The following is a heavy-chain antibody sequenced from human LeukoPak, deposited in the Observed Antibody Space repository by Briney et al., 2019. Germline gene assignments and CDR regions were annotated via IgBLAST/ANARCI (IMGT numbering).Heavy chain of an antibody. V-gene: IGHV1-2*02. CDR2: TNPNSGGT. D-gene: IGHD3-10*01. CDR1: GYTFTGYY. CDR3: ASITMVRGVIWYAFDI. J-gene: IGHJ3*02. Sequence: ASVKVSCEASGYTFTGYYMHWVRQAPGQGLEWMGWTNPNSGGTNYAQKFQGRVTMTRDTSISTAYMELSRLRSDDTAVYYCASITMVRGVIWYAFDIWGQGTMVTVSS.